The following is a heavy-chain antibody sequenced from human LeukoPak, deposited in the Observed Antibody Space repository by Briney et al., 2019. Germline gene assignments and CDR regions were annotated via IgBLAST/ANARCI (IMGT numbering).Heavy chain of an antibody. Sequence: GGSLRLSCAASGFTFSSYAMSWVRQAPGKGLEWVSAISGSGGSTYYADFVKGRFTISRDNSKNTLYLQMNSLRAEDTAVYYCVGSSDYDILTGTLRYGMDVWGQGTTVTVSS. V-gene: IGHV3-23*01. J-gene: IGHJ6*02. CDR3: VGSSDYDILTGTLRYGMDV. CDR2: ISGSGGST. D-gene: IGHD3-9*01. CDR1: GFTFSSYA.